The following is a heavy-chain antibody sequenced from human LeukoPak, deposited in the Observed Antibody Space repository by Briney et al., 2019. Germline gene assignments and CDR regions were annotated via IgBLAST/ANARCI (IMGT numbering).Heavy chain of an antibody. CDR1: GFTFSNAW. J-gene: IGHJ4*01. CDR3: ARYTTSYGSGSYHFDY. D-gene: IGHD3-10*01. CDR2: IYYSGST. Sequence: GSLRLSCAASGFTFSNAWMSWVRQAPGKGLEWIGYIYYSGSTNYSPSLKSRVTISVDTSKNQFSLKLSSVTAADTAVYYCARYTTSYGSGSYHFDYWGHGTLVTVSS. V-gene: IGHV4-59*01.